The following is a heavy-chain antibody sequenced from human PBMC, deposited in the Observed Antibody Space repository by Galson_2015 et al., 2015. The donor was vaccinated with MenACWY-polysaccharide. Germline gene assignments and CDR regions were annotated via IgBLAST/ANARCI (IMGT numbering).Heavy chain of an antibody. D-gene: IGHD2/OR15-2a*01. Sequence: SLRLSCAASGFTFSNYAMSWVRQAPGKGLEWVSAISSSGGATYYTDSVKGRFTISRDNSKNTLYLQMNSLGAEDTAVYYCAKDARLYLAPYDFDFWGQGTLVTVSS. J-gene: IGHJ4*02. CDR1: GFTFSNYA. CDR2: ISSSGGAT. V-gene: IGHV3-23*01. CDR3: AKDARLYLAPYDFDF.